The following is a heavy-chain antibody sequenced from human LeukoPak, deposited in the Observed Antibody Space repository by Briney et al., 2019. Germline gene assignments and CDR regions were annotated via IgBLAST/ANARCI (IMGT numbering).Heavy chain of an antibody. Sequence: GGSLRLSCAASGFTFSSYAMHWVRQAPGKGLEYVSAISSNGGSTYYANSVKGRFTISRDNSKNTLYLQMGSLRAEDMAVYCCARVWEGSALLWFGESGPFDIWGQGTMVTVSS. D-gene: IGHD3-10*01. CDR3: ARVWEGSALLWFGESGPFDI. CDR2: ISSNGGST. J-gene: IGHJ3*02. V-gene: IGHV3-64*01. CDR1: GFTFSSYA.